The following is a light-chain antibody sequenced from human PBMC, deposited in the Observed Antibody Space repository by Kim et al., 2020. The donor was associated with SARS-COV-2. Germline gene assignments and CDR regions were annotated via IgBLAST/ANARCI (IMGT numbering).Light chain of an antibody. J-gene: IGLJ3*02. CDR3: AAWDDSLNGPV. V-gene: IGLV1-44*01. CDR2: SNN. CDR1: TSNIGTTT. Sequence: RATITFSGATSNIGTTTVNWHQQLPGTAPNLLIYSNNQRPSGAPDRFSGSKSGTSASLAISGLQSEDEADYYCAAWDDSLNGPVFGGGTQLTVL.